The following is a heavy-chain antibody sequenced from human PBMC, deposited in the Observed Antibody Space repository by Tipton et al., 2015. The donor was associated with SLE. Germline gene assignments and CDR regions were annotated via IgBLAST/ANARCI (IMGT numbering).Heavy chain of an antibody. Sequence: LRLSCTVSGGSISSGSYYWSWIRQPAGKGLEWIGYIYYSGSTNYNPSLKSRVTISVDTSKNQFSLKLSSVTAADTAVYYCARGEVLIFSSSWYAYYFDYWGQGTLVTVSS. CDR3: ARGEVLIFSSSWYAYYFDY. D-gene: IGHD6-13*01. V-gene: IGHV4-61*10. CDR2: IYYSGST. J-gene: IGHJ4*02. CDR1: GGSISSGSYY.